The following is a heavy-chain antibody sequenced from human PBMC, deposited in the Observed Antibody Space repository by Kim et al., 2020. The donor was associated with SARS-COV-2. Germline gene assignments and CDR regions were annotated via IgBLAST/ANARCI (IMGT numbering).Heavy chain of an antibody. D-gene: IGHD2-15*01. V-gene: IGHV1-69*13. CDR2: IIPIFGTA. CDR3: ARGPLEGYCSGGSCYSNYYGMDV. Sequence: SVKVSCKASGGTFSSYAISWVRQAPGQGLEWMGGIIPIFGTANYAQKFQGRVTITADESTSTAYMELSSLRSEDTAVYYCARGPLEGYCSGGSCYSNYYGMDVWGQGTTVTVSS. CDR1: GGTFSSYA. J-gene: IGHJ6*02.